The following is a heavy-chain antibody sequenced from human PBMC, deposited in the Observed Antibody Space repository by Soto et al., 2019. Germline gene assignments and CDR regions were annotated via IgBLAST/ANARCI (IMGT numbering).Heavy chain of an antibody. CDR3: ARESMGSSSPRDYYYYGMDV. V-gene: IGHV1-69*13. Sequence: VASVKVSCKASGGTFSSYAISWVRQAPGQGLEWMGGIIPIFGTANYAQKFQGRVTITADESTSTAYMELSSLRSEDTAVYYCARESMGSSSPRDYYYYGMDVWGQGTTVTVSS. D-gene: IGHD6-6*01. CDR2: IIPIFGTA. CDR1: GGTFSSYA. J-gene: IGHJ6*02.